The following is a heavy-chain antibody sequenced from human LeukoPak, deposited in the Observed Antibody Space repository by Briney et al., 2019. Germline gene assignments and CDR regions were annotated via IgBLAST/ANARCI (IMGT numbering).Heavy chain of an antibody. D-gene: IGHD5-12*01. CDR2: IYHSGST. CDR1: GGSISTYY. CDR3: ARDGYSGSDAL. Sequence: SETLSLTCTVSGGSISTYYWSWIRQPPGKGLEWIGYIYHSGSTNYNPSLKSRVTISVDTSQDQFYLKLSSVTAADTAVYYCARDGYSGSDALWGQGTLVTVSS. J-gene: IGHJ4*02. V-gene: IGHV4-59*01.